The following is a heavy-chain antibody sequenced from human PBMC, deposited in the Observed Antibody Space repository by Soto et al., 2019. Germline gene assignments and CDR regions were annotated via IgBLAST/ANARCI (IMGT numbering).Heavy chain of an antibody. D-gene: IGHD2-2*01. Sequence: EVQILESGGGMVQPGGSLRLSCAGSGFMFSSFAMTWVRQAPGKGREWVSTTRSNGEHTYYADSVKGRFTVSRDNSKNTLFLEMSSLRAEDSAIYYCAKDSKSVSVSAARVYGMDVWGQGTTVTVSS. J-gene: IGHJ6*02. CDR3: AKDSKSVSVSAARVYGMDV. V-gene: IGHV3-23*01. CDR1: GFMFSSFA. CDR2: TRSNGEHT.